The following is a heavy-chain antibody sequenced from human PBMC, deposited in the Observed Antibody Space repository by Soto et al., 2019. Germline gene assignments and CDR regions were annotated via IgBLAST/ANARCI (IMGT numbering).Heavy chain of an antibody. CDR3: TSRARITMIVDY. Sequence: XXSLRLSFAASGFTFSGSAMHWVRQASGKGLEWVGRIRSKANSYATAYAASVKGRFTISRDDSKNTAYLQMNSTKTEDTAVYYCTSRARITMIVDYWGQGTLVTVSS. J-gene: IGHJ4*02. CDR2: IRSKANSYAT. D-gene: IGHD3-22*01. V-gene: IGHV3-73*01. CDR1: GFTFSGSA.